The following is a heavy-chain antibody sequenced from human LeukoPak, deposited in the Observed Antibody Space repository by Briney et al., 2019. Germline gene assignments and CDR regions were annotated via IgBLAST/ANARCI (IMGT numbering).Heavy chain of an antibody. V-gene: IGHV1-2*02. Sequence: ASVKVSCKASGYTFTGYYMHWVRQAPGQGLEWMGWINPNSGGTNYAQRFQGRVTMTRDTSISTAYMELSRLRSDDTAVYYCARGAPNADIVVVPAAIMDVWGKGTTVTVSS. CDR3: ARGAPNADIVVVPAAIMDV. J-gene: IGHJ6*03. CDR2: INPNSGGT. D-gene: IGHD2-2*01. CDR1: GYTFTGYY.